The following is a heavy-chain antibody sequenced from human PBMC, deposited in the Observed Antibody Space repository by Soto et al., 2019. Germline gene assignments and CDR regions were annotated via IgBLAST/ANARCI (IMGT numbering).Heavy chain of an antibody. V-gene: IGHV3-23*01. CDR3: AKDPCSSWYCKYFEY. CDR2: ISAHDGGT. J-gene: IGHJ4*02. CDR1: GFSFSTYA. D-gene: IGHD6-13*01. Sequence: EVQLLESGGGLVQPGESLRLSCAGSGFSFSTYAMNWVRQSPGKGLEWVSGISAHDGGTYYADSVRGRFTISRDNSKNTVYLQMNSLRAEDTAVYYCAKDPCSSWYCKYFEYWGQGTLVTVSS.